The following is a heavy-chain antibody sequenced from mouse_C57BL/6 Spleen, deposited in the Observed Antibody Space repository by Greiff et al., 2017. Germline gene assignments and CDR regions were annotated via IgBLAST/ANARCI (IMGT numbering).Heavy chain of an antibody. D-gene: IGHD2-2*01. V-gene: IGHV1-55*01. CDR3: AREVTTGAMDY. Sequence: QVQLKQSGAELVKPGASVKMSCKASGYTFTSYWITWVKQRPGQGLEWIGDIYPGSGSTNYHEKFKSKATLTVDTSSSTAYMQLSSLTSEDSAVYYCAREVTTGAMDYWGRGTSVTVSS. CDR2: IYPGSGST. J-gene: IGHJ4*01. CDR1: GYTFTSYW.